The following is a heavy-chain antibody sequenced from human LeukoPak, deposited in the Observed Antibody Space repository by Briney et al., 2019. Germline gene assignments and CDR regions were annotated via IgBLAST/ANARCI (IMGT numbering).Heavy chain of an antibody. V-gene: IGHV1-3*01. CDR2: INAGNGNT. CDR1: GYTFTSYA. CDR3: ARLVQRPDYASYYECDGLDV. Sequence: ASVKVSCKASGYTFTSYAMHWVRQAPGQRLEWMGWINAGNGNTKYSQKFQGRVTISRDTSATTAYMELSSLRPEDTAVYYCARLVQRPDYASYYECDGLDVWGQGTTVTVSS. D-gene: IGHD1-26*01. J-gene: IGHJ6*02.